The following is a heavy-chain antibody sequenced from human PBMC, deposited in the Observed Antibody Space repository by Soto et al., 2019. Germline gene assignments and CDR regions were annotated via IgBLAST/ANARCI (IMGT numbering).Heavy chain of an antibody. CDR3: ARDLAEWNYVYFDY. J-gene: IGHJ4*02. Sequence: GGSLRLSCAASGFTFSSYSMNWVRQAPGKGLEWVSYISSSSSTIYYADSVKGRFTISRDNAKNSLYLQMNSLRAEDTAVYYCARDLAEWNYVYFDYWGQGTLVTVSS. CDR1: GFTFSSYS. V-gene: IGHV3-48*01. CDR2: ISSSSSTI. D-gene: IGHD1-7*01.